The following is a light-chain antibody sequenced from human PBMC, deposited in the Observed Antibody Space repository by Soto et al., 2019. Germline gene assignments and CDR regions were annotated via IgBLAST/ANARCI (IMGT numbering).Light chain of an antibody. CDR2: SNN. J-gene: IGLJ2*01. CDR3: AEWDDSLNGVV. CDR1: SSNIGSNT. V-gene: IGLV1-44*01. Sequence: QSVLTQPPSASGTPGQRVTISCSGSSSNIGSNTVNWYQQLPVTAPKLLIYSNNQRPSEVPDRFSGSKSGTSASLAISGHQSEDEADYYCAEWDDSLNGVVFGGGTKLTVL.